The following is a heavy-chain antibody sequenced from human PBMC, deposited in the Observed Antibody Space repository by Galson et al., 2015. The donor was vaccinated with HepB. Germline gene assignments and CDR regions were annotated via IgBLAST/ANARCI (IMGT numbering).Heavy chain of an antibody. CDR3: ARDYCSGGSCYSGSSPFDY. V-gene: IGHV3-23*01. CDR2: INSGGGK. Sequence: GSLRLSCAASGFTFSGFAMSWVRQTPGKGLEWVSNINSGGGKNYADSVKGRFTISRDNSKNTLYLQMNSLRAEDTAIYYCARDYCSGGSCYSGSSPFDYWGQGTLVTVSS. J-gene: IGHJ4*02. D-gene: IGHD2-15*01. CDR1: GFTFSGFA.